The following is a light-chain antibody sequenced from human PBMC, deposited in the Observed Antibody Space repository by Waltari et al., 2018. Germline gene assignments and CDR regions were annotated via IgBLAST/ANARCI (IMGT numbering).Light chain of an antibody. Sequence: DIVMIQSPDSLAVSLGERATINCRSSPSVLYSSNNEHYLAWYQQKPGQPPKLLMDWASTLESGVPDRFSGSGSGTDFTLTISSLQAEDVALYYCQQYYSIPYTFGQGTKLEIK. CDR2: WAS. CDR1: PSVLYSSNNEHY. V-gene: IGKV4-1*01. J-gene: IGKJ2*01. CDR3: QQYYSIPYT.